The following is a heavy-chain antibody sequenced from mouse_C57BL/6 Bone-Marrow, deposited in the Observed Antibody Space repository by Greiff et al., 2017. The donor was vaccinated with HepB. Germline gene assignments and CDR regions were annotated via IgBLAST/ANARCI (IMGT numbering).Heavy chain of an antibody. D-gene: IGHD2-5*01. CDR1: GFTFSSYA. V-gene: IGHV5-4*01. CDR3: ARSPSLYSNPYWYFDV. J-gene: IGHJ1*03. Sequence: EVQGVESGGGLVKPGGSLKLSCAASGFTFSSYAMSWVRQTPEKRLEWVATISDGGSYTYYPDNVKGRFTISRDNAKNNLYLQMSHLKSEDTAMYYCARSPSLYSNPYWYFDVWGTGTTVTVSS. CDR2: ISDGGSYT.